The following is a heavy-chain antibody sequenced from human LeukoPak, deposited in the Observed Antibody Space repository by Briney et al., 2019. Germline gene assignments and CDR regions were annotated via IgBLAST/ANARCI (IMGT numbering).Heavy chain of an antibody. V-gene: IGHV4-30-4*01. Sequence: PSETLSLTCAVSGGSIASGDYYWTWIRQPPGKGLEWIGYIYYSGSTYYNPSLKSRVTISVDTSKNQFSLKLSSVTAADTAVYYCASTLDSSRGHDAFDIWGQGTMVTVSS. CDR3: ASTLDSSRGHDAFDI. J-gene: IGHJ3*02. CDR1: GGSIASGDYY. CDR2: IYYSGST. D-gene: IGHD3-22*01.